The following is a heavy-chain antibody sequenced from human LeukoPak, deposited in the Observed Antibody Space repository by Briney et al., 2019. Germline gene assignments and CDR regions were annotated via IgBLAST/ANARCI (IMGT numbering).Heavy chain of an antibody. D-gene: IGHD1-26*01. J-gene: IGHJ4*02. V-gene: IGHV3-53*01. CDR2: IYNGGST. CDR1: GFTVSSNY. Sequence: GGSLRLCCAASGFTVSSNYMSWVRQAPGKGLEWVSIIYNGGSTYYADSVKGRFTISRDNSKNTLYLQMNTVRAEDTAVYYCARAGGAYLRHLDYWGQGALVTVSS. CDR3: ARAGGAYLRHLDY.